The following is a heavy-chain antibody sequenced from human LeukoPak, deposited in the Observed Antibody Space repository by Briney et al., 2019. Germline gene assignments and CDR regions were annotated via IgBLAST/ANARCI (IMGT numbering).Heavy chain of an antibody. V-gene: IGHV3-23*01. J-gene: IGHJ4*02. D-gene: IGHD2-21*02. Sequence: QPGGSLRLSCAASRFTFSSYAMTWVRQAPGKGLEWVSAISGSGRTTYYADSVKGRFTISRDNSKNTLYLQMNSLRAEDTAVYYCAKGAYCGGDCYYYFDYWGQGTLVTVSS. CDR2: ISGSGRTT. CDR3: AKGAYCGGDCYYYFDY. CDR1: RFTFSSYA.